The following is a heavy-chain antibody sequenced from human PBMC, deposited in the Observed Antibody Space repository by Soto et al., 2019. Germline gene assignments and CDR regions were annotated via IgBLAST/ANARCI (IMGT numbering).Heavy chain of an antibody. Sequence: QVQLVQSGAEVRKPGASVRVSCKATGYSFTRHDINWLRQAAGQGLEWMGWMNPNSGNAVYAQKLQGRVTMTRNTSITTAYIEVTSLKSEDTAVYFCARGAYNDYSHWFDPWGQGPLVTVSS. J-gene: IGHJ5*02. D-gene: IGHD4-4*01. CDR2: MNPNSGNA. V-gene: IGHV1-8*01. CDR1: GYSFTRHD. CDR3: ARGAYNDYSHWFDP.